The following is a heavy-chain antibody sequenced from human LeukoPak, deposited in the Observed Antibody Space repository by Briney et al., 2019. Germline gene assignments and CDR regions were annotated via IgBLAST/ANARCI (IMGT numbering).Heavy chain of an antibody. Sequence: GGSLRLSCATSGFTLSNYWMSWVRQAPGKGLEWVANIKQDGSEKYYVDSVKGRFTISRDNAKNSLYLQMNGLRAEDTAVYYCARDSSPGYYDYVWGTYPRYWGQGTLVTVSS. CDR2: IKQDGSEK. CDR1: GFTLSNYW. V-gene: IGHV3-7*05. J-gene: IGHJ4*02. D-gene: IGHD3-16*02. CDR3: ARDSSPGYYDYVWGTYPRY.